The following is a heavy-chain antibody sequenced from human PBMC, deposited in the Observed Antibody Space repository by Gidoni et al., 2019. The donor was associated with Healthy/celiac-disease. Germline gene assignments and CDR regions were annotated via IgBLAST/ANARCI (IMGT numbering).Heavy chain of an antibody. J-gene: IGHJ4*02. Sequence: EVQLVESGGGLVKPGGSLRLSCVASGFTFNCCTMYWVRQAPGKGLEWVSSITSSSSYIYYADSVKGRFTISRDNAKNSLYLQMNSLRAEDTAVYYCASYDILTDSLDYWGQGTLVTVSS. CDR3: ASYDILTDSLDY. V-gene: IGHV3-21*01. CDR2: ITSSSSYI. D-gene: IGHD3-9*01. CDR1: GFTFNCCT.